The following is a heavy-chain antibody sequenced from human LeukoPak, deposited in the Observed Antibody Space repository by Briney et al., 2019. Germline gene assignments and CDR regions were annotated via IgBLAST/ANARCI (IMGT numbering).Heavy chain of an antibody. Sequence: GGSLRLSCAASGFTVSSNYMNWVRQAPGKGLEWVSIIYSGGSTYYADSVKGRFTISRDNSKNTLYLQMNGLRAEDTAVYYCARQEVVEDTFDIWGQGTMVTVSS. CDR1: GFTVSSNY. V-gene: IGHV3-53*01. J-gene: IGHJ3*02. CDR3: ARQEVVEDTFDI. D-gene: IGHD2-15*01. CDR2: IYSGGST.